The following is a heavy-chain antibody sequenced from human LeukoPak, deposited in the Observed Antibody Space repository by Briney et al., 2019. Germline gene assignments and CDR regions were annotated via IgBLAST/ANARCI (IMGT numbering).Heavy chain of an antibody. V-gene: IGHV4-30-2*03. CDR3: ARLYCSGGSCWSYYYYYMDV. D-gene: IGHD2-15*01. Sequence: SQTLSLTCAVSGGSISSGGYSWSWIRQPPGKGLEWIGSIYHSGSTYYNPSLKSRVTISVDTSKNQFSLKLSSVTAADTAVYYCARLYCSGGSCWSYYYYYMDVWGKGTTVTVSS. J-gene: IGHJ6*03. CDR1: GGSISSGGYS. CDR2: IYHSGST.